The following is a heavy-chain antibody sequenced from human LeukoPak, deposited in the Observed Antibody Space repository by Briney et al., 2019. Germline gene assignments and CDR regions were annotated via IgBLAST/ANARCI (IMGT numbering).Heavy chain of an antibody. J-gene: IGHJ4*02. CDR3: ARFYANEWELPH. CDR1: GFTFSSYE. V-gene: IGHV3-48*03. D-gene: IGHD1-26*01. Sequence: ETGGSLRLSCAASGFTFSSYEMNWVRQAPGKGLEWVSYISGRGSTIYYADSVKGRFTISRDTAKNSLYLQMNSLRAEDTAVYYCARFYANEWELPHWGQGTLVTVSS. CDR2: ISGRGSTI.